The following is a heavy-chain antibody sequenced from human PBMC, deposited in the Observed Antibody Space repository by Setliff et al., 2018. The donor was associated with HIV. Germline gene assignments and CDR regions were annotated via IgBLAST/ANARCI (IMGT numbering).Heavy chain of an antibody. CDR1: GGTFSRLA. CDR2: IIPIYGTV. CDR3: ATSPRGTYYDILSGRPRGWFDP. J-gene: IGHJ5*02. D-gene: IGHD3-9*01. Sequence: GASVKVSCKASGGTFSRLAISWVRQAPGQGLEWMGGIIPIYGTVNYAQKFQGRVTITADESTTTAYMELSSLRSEDTAVYYCATSPRGTYYDILSGRPRGWFDPWGQGTLVTVSS. V-gene: IGHV1-69*13.